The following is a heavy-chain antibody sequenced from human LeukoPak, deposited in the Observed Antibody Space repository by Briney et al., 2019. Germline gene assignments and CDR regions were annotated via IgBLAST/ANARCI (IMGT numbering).Heavy chain of an antibody. D-gene: IGHD2-15*01. V-gene: IGHV1-8*01. CDR2: MNPNSGNT. J-gene: IGHJ4*02. Sequence: GASVKVSCKASGYTFTSYDINWVRQATGQGLEWMGWMNPNSGNTGYAQKFQGRVTMTRNTSISTAYMEPSSLRSEDTAVYYCARGSSYCSGGSCYGYWGQGTLVTVSS. CDR3: ARGSSYCSGGSCYGY. CDR1: GYTFTSYD.